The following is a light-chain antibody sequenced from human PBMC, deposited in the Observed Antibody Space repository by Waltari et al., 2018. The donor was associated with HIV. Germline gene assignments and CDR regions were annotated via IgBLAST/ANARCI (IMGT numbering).Light chain of an antibody. CDR3: HPTYTTPPT. Sequence: IQMTHSPASLSASVGDRVTIPCRASKPISTYLNWFQQVPGKAPNLLIYGASSWHSAAPARVRGSGSGTNFTLTISSLQPEDFATFFCHPTYTTPPTFGGGTKVDI. J-gene: IGKJ4*01. CDR2: GAS. CDR1: KPISTY. V-gene: IGKV1-39*01.